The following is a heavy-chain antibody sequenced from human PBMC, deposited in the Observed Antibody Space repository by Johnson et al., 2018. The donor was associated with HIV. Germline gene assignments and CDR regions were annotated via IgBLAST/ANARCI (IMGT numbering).Heavy chain of an antibody. CDR2: IRSKAYGGTT. Sequence: VQLVESGGGVVRPGGSLRLSCAASGFTFDDYGMSWVRQAPGKGLEWVGFIRSKAYGGTTEYAASVKGRFTISRDDSKSIAYLQMNSLKTEDTAVYYCARARAYSGYDDAF. J-gene: IGHJ3*01. CDR1: GFTFDDYG. CDR3: ARARAYSGYDDAF. V-gene: IGHV3-49*04. D-gene: IGHD5-12*01.